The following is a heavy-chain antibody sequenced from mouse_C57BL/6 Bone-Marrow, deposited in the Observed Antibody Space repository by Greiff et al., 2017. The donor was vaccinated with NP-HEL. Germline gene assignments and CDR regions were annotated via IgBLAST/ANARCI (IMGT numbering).Heavy chain of an antibody. V-gene: IGHV2-3*01. CDR3: ARYGYDVSIAY. J-gene: IGHJ3*01. CDR1: GFSLTSYG. D-gene: IGHD2-2*01. CDR2: IWGDGGP. Sequence: VQVVESGPGLVAPSQSLSITCTVSGFSLTSYGVSWVRQPPGKGLEWLGVIWGDGGPNSHSALISSLSISKDNSKSQVFLKLNRLQTDDTATYYCARYGYDVSIAYWGQGTLVTVSA.